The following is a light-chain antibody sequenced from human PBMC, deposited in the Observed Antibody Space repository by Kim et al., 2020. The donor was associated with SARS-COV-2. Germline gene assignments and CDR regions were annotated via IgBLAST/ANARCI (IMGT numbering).Light chain of an antibody. CDR1: DSNISNPY. J-gene: IGLJ2*01. V-gene: IGLV1-47*02. Sequence: GQSVTFTCSGDDSNISNPYVSWYQQLPGAAPKLLIYGNTQRPSGVPDRFSGSKSGTSASLAISELRPEDEADYYCAAWDASLSARLFGGGTQLTVL. CDR3: AAWDASLSARL. CDR2: GNT.